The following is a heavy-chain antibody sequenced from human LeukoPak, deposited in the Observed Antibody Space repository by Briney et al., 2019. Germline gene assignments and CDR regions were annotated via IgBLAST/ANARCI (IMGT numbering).Heavy chain of an antibody. Sequence: ASVKVSCKASGYTFTGYYMHWVRQAPGQGLEWMGWINPNSGGTDYAQKFQGRVTMTRDTSIGTAYMELSRLRSDDTAVYYCASTGYDSSGYYYNYWGQGTLVTVSS. CDR3: ASTGYDSSGYYYNY. V-gene: IGHV1-2*02. CDR2: INPNSGGT. D-gene: IGHD3-22*01. J-gene: IGHJ4*02. CDR1: GYTFTGYY.